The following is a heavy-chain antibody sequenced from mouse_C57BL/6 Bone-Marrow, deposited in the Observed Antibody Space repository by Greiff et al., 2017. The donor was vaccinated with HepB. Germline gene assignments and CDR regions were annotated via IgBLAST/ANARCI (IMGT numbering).Heavy chain of an antibody. CDR1: GYTFTSYW. CDR2: IDPSDSYT. CDR3: AFITTVVDYGYGDV. V-gene: IGHV1-50*01. Sequence: QVQLQQPGAELVKPGASVKLSCKASGYTFTSYWMQWVKQRPGQGLEWIGEIDPSDSYTNYNQKFKGKATLTVDTSSSTAYMQLSSLTSEDSAVYYCAFITTVVDYGYGDVWGTGTTVTVSS. D-gene: IGHD1-1*01. J-gene: IGHJ1*03.